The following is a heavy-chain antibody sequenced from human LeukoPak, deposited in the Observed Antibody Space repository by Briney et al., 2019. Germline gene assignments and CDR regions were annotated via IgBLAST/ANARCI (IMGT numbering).Heavy chain of an antibody. Sequence: GGSLRLSCAASGFTSSSYAMGWIRQAPGKGLEWVSAISGSGGSTYYADSMKGRFAISRDNSKNTLYLQMNSLRAEDTAVYYCASSYVVAATSWYYYGMDVWGQGTTVTVSS. J-gene: IGHJ6*02. CDR2: ISGSGGST. CDR1: GFTSSSYA. D-gene: IGHD2-15*01. V-gene: IGHV3-23*01. CDR3: ASSYVVAATSWYYYGMDV.